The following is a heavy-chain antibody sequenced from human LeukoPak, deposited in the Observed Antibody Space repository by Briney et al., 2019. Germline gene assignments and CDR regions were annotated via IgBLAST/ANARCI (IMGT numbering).Heavy chain of an antibody. CDR3: ARGRDYGYYFDD. V-gene: IGHV3-21*01. J-gene: IGHJ4*02. D-gene: IGHD4/OR15-4a*01. CDR2: ISSSSSYI. CDR1: GFTFSSYS. Sequence: PGGSLRLSCAASGFTFSSYSMNWVRQAPEKGLEWVSSISSSSSYIYYADSVKGRFTISRDNAKNSLYLQMNSLRAEDTAVYYCARGRDYGYYFDDWGQGTLVTVSS.